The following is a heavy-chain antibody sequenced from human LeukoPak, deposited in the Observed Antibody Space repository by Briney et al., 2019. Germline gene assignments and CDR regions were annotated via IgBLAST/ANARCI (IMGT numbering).Heavy chain of an antibody. V-gene: IGHV3-23*01. CDR1: GFTFSDYY. J-gene: IGHJ5*02. Sequence: GGSLRLSCAASGFTFSDYYMTWIRQAPGKGLEWVSAISGSGGSTYYADSVKGRFTISRDNSKNTLYLQMNSLRAEDTAIYYCAKEPLKRQQQREDWFDPWGQGTLVTVSS. D-gene: IGHD6-13*01. CDR2: ISGSGGST. CDR3: AKEPLKRQQQREDWFDP.